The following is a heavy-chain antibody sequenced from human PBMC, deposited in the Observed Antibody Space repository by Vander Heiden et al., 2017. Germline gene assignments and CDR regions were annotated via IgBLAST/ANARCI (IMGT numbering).Heavy chain of an antibody. V-gene: IGHV2-5*02. J-gene: IGHJ4*02. CDR2: IYGDDTK. D-gene: IGHD1-26*01. CDR3: AHRSDSSFGS. Sequence: ITLKESGPTLVKPPQTLTLTCTFPGFSLSTTGVAVGWIRQPPGKGLEWLALIYGDDTKRYCSSLKSRLTITKDTSKNQVVLSMTHMDPVDTATYYCAHRSDSSFGSWGQGTLVTVSS. CDR1: GFSLSTTGVA.